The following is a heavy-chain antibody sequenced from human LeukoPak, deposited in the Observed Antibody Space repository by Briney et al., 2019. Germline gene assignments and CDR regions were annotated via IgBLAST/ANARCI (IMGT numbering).Heavy chain of an antibody. CDR3: ARVRFGELSWFDP. Sequence: PGGSLRLSCAASGFTFSSYWMSWVRQAPGKGLEWVANIKQDGSEKYYVDSVKGRFTISRDNAKNSLYLQMNSLRAEGTAVYYCARVRFGELSWFDPWGQGTLVTVSS. D-gene: IGHD3-10*01. J-gene: IGHJ5*02. CDR1: GFTFSSYW. CDR2: IKQDGSEK. V-gene: IGHV3-7*03.